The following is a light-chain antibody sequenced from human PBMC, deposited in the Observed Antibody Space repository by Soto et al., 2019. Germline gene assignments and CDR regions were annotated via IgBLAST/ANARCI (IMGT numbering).Light chain of an antibody. Sequence: QSALPQPPSASGSPGRSVTISCTGTSSDVGGDNYDVSWYQQHPGNAPKLMIYEVSKRPSGVPDRFSGSKSGNTATLTVCGLPAEDQAYYDGSSYAVSNNDVCGTGTKVTVL. V-gene: IGLV2-8*01. J-gene: IGLJ1*01. CDR2: EVS. CDR1: SSDVGGDNY. CDR3: SSYAVSNNDV.